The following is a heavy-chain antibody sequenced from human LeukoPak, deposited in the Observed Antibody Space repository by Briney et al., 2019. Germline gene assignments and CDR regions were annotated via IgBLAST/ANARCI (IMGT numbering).Heavy chain of an antibody. D-gene: IGHD4-23*01. CDR3: ARVHRGGEAFDI. CDR1: GGSISSSSYY. V-gene: IGHV4-39*07. Sequence: KPSETLSLTCTVSGGSISSSSYYWGWIRQPPGKGLEWIGSIYYSGSTYYNPSLKSRVTISVDTSKNQFSLKLSSVTAADTAVYYCARVHRGGEAFDIWGQGTMVTVSS. CDR2: IYYSGST. J-gene: IGHJ3*02.